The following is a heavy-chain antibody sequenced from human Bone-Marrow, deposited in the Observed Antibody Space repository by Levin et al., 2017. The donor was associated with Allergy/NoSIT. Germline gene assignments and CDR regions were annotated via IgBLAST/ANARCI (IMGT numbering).Heavy chain of an antibody. J-gene: IGHJ5*02. CDR2: ISWNSGSI. V-gene: IGHV3-9*01. CDR1: GFTFDDYA. CDR3: AKSTRGYSYGAGWFDP. Sequence: PGGSLRLSCAASGFTFDDYAMHWVRQAPGKGLEWVSGISWNSGSIGYADSVKGRFTISRDNAKNSLYLQMNSLRAEDTALYYCAKSTRGYSYGAGWFDPWGQGTLVTVSS. D-gene: IGHD5-18*01.